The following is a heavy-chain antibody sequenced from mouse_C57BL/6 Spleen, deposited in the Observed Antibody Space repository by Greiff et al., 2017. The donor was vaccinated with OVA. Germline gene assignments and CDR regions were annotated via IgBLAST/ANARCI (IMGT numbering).Heavy chain of an antibody. J-gene: IGHJ3*01. D-gene: IGHD1-1*01. Sequence: EVHLVESGGGLVKPGGSLKLSCAASGFTFSDYGMHWVRQAPEKGLEWVAYISSGSSTIYYADTVKGRFTISRDNAKNTLFLQMTSLRSEDMAMYYCAPQGYYGGFAYWGQGTLVTVSA. CDR2: ISSGSSTI. V-gene: IGHV5-17*01. CDR3: APQGYYGGFAY. CDR1: GFTFSDYG.